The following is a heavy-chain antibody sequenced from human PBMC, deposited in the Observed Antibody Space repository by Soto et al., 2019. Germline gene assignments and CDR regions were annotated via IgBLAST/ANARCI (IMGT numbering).Heavy chain of an antibody. Sequence: QVQLVQSGAEVKKPGASVKVSCKASGYTFTSYGISWVRQAPGQGLEWMGWISAYNGNTNYAQKLQGRFTMTTDTSTSTAYMELRSLRSDDRSVYYCARDGRCTAMGFTAGEWFDPWGQGTLVTVSS. V-gene: IGHV1-18*01. J-gene: IGHJ5*02. CDR3: ARDGRCTAMGFTAGEWFDP. D-gene: IGHD5-18*01. CDR1: GYTFTSYG. CDR2: ISAYNGNT.